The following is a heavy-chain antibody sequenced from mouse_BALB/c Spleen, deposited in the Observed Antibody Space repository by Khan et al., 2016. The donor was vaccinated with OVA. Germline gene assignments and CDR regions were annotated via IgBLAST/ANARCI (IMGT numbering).Heavy chain of an antibody. V-gene: IGHV2-6-7*01. CDR3: ARERSGYYGFAY. J-gene: IGHJ3*01. Sequence: QVQLKESGPGLVAPSQSLSITCTVSGFSLTDYGVNWVRQPPGKGLEWLGMIWGDGSTDSHSGLKSRLSISKDNSKSQVCLKMNSLQTDDTAKYYSARERSGYYGFAYWGQGTLVTVSA. CDR2: IWGDGST. CDR1: GFSLTDYG. D-gene: IGHD2-3*01.